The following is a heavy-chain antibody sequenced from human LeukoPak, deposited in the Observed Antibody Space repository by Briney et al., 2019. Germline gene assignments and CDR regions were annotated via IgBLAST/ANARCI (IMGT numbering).Heavy chain of an antibody. CDR2: MWYDGSDE. CDR3: ARERRYFDWIPDGMDV. J-gene: IGHJ6*02. CDR1: RFNFNTYG. Sequence: GRSLRLSCAASRFNFNTYGMHWVRQAPGKGLEWVAVMWYDGSDEYYADSVKGRFSISRDNSKNTLYLQMNSLRVEDTAVYYCARERRYFDWIPDGMDVWGQGTTVTVSS. V-gene: IGHV3-33*01. D-gene: IGHD3-9*01.